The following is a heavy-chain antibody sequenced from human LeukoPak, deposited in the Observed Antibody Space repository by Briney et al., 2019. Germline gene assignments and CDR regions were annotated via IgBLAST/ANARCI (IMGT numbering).Heavy chain of an antibody. Sequence: PSETLSLTCTVSGDSISTYYWSWIRQPAGKGLEWIGRIFASGSTSYNPSLKGRVTMSVDTSKNQFSLKLISVTAADTAVYYCAREASDYWGQGTLVTVSS. CDR1: GDSISTYY. V-gene: IGHV4-4*07. CDR2: IFASGST. CDR3: AREASDY. J-gene: IGHJ4*02.